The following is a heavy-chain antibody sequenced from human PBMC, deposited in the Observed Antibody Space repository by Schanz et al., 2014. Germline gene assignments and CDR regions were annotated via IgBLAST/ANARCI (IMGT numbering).Heavy chain of an antibody. D-gene: IGHD3-10*01. CDR1: GFTFSTYA. V-gene: IGHV3-9*01. Sequence: EVQLLESGGALVQPGGSLRLSCSASGFTFSTYAMSWVRQAPGKGLEWVSSISWNSGSIDYADSVKGRFTISRDNAKNSLYLQMNSLRAEDTALYYCAKDGIMVQGVIWERYFDSWGQGTLVTVSS. CDR2: ISWNSGSI. J-gene: IGHJ4*02. CDR3: AKDGIMVQGVIWERYFDS.